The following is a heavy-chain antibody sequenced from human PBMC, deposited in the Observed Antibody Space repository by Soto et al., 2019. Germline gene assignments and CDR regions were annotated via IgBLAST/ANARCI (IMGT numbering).Heavy chain of an antibody. Sequence: GGSLRLSCASSGFTLSNYWMTWVRQAPGKGLEWVANINKDGSQKNYVDSVKGRFTIARDNGQNSLSLQINSLRVEDTAVYYCVRELWLAYWGQGALVTVSS. D-gene: IGHD6-19*01. CDR2: INKDGSQK. CDR1: GFTLSNYW. CDR3: VRELWLAY. V-gene: IGHV3-7*03. J-gene: IGHJ4*02.